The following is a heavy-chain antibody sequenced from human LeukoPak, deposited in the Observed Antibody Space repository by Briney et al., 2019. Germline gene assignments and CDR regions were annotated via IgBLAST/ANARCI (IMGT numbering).Heavy chain of an antibody. V-gene: IGHV3-30*03. CDR2: ISYDGSNK. CDR3: ASEPREDLYYFDY. J-gene: IGHJ4*02. CDR1: GFTFSSYG. Sequence: GGSLRLSCAASGFTFSSYGMHWVRQAPGKGLEWVAVISYDGSNKYYADSVKGRFTISRDNSKNTLYLQMNSLRAEDTAVYYCASEPREDLYYFDYWGQGTLVTVSS.